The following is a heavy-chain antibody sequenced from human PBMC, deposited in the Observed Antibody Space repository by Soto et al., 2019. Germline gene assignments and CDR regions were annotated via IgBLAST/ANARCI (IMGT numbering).Heavy chain of an antibody. CDR1: GLTFSNVW. CDR3: AITAMINRDSSTSFDY. Sequence: GGSLRLSCAASGLTFSNVWMTWVRRAPGKGLEWVGRIKSKSDGETADVAAPVRARFTISRDDSKNTVFLEINSLKSEDTALYYCAITAMINRDSSTSFDYWGRGTQVTVSS. D-gene: IGHD5-18*01. V-gene: IGHV3-15*01. J-gene: IGHJ4*02. CDR2: IKSKSDGETA.